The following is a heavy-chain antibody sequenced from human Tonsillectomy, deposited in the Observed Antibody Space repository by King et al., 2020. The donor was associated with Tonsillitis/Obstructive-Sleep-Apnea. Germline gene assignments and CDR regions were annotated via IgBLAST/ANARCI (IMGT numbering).Heavy chain of an antibody. CDR3: AKGSNFGSSSGYSYIDY. Sequence: VQLVESGGGLVQPGGSLRLSCAASGFPFSSYSMIWVRQAPRKGLEWVSSISSSGGSTYSADSVKGRFTISRDNSKNTLFLQLNSLRAEDTAVYYCAKGSNFGSSSGYSYIDYWGQGTLVTVSS. CDR2: ISSSGGST. CDR1: GFPFSSYS. V-gene: IGHV3-23*04. J-gene: IGHJ4*02. D-gene: IGHD6-6*01.